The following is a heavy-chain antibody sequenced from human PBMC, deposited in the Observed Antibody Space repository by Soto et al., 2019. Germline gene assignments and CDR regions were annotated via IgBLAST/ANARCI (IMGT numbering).Heavy chain of an antibody. D-gene: IGHD3-22*01. CDR2: IIPMFGTP. Sequence: QVLLVQSGAEMKKPGSSMKVSCKASGGAFNNYAFSWLRQSPGQGLEWMGGIIPMFGTPKFAEKFQGRISITADDSTIIVYLELSGLGSGDTAIYYCAREMPPRRTAYYYETIGSFEYWGQGTLVTVSS. V-gene: IGHV1-69*01. J-gene: IGHJ4*02. CDR3: AREMPPRRTAYYYETIGSFEY. CDR1: GGAFNNYA.